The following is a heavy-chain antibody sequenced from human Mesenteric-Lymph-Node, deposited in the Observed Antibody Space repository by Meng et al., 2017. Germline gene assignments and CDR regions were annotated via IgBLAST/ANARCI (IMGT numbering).Heavy chain of an antibody. CDR3: TRLWRDCSGGSCYSEGYYYGMDV. Sequence: GESLKISCAASGFTFSGSAMHWVRQASGKGLEWVGRIRSKANSYATAYAASVKGRFTISRDDSKNTAYLQMNSLKTEDTAVYYCTRLWRDCSGGSCYSEGYYYGMDVWGQGTTVTVSS. CDR2: IRSKANSYAT. V-gene: IGHV3-73*01. D-gene: IGHD2-15*01. CDR1: GFTFSGSA. J-gene: IGHJ6*02.